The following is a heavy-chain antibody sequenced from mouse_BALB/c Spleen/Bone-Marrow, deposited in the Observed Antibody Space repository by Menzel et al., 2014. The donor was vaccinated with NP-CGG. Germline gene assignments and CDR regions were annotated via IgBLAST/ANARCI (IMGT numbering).Heavy chain of an antibody. J-gene: IGHJ4*01. CDR2: IYPGNGDT. V-gene: IGHV1-87*01. CDR3: AREGYYYGSSIYYAMDY. CDR1: GYTFTSYW. D-gene: IGHD1-1*01. Sequence: SRAELARPGASVKLSCKASGYTFTSYWMQWVKQRPGQGLEWIGAIYPGNGDTRYTQKFKGKATLTADKSSSTAYMQFSSLASEDSAVYYCAREGYYYGSSIYYAMDYWGQGTSVTVSS.